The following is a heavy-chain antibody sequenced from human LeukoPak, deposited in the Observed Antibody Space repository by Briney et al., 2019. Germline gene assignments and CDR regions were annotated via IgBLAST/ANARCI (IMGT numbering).Heavy chain of an antibody. CDR3: AKGYSSSWYVYFDY. CDR2: ISGSGGST. J-gene: IGHJ4*02. D-gene: IGHD6-13*01. CDR1: GFTFSSYA. V-gene: IGHV3-23*01. Sequence: GGSLRLSCAASGFTFSSYAMCWVRQAPGKGLEWVSAISGSGGSTYYADSVKGRFTISRDNSKNTLYLQMNSLRAEDTAVYYCAKGYSSSWYVYFDYWGQGTLVTVSS.